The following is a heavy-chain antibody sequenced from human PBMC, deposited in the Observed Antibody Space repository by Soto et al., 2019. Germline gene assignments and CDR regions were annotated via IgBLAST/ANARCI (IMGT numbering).Heavy chain of an antibody. J-gene: IGHJ4*02. D-gene: IGHD6-6*01. CDR2: IYYSGST. CDR1: GGSVSSGSYY. V-gene: IGHV4-61*01. Sequence: QVQLQESGPGLVKPSETLSLTCTVSGGSVSSGSYYWSWIRQPPGKGLEWIGYIYYSGSTNYNPSLKSRVTISVDTSKNQFSLKLSSVTAADTAVYYCARDKRAGAALLWGQGTLVTVSS. CDR3: ARDKRAGAALL.